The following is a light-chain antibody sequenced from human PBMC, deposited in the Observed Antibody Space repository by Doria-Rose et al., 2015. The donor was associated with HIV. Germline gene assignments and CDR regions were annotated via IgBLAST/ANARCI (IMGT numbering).Light chain of an antibody. CDR3: QKYDSDPRT. CDR2: AAS. CDR1: QGISTS. J-gene: IGKJ1*01. V-gene: IGKV1-27*01. Sequence: PQSPSPLSASVGDRVTITCRASQGISTSSAWWQQKPGKVPKLLIYAASTLQAGVPSRFSGSGSGTDFTLTISSLQPEDVATYYCQKYDSDPRTFGQGTKVEIK.